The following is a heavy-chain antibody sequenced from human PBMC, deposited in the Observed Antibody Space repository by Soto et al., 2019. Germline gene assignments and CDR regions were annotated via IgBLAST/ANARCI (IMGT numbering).Heavy chain of an antibody. V-gene: IGHV3-30-3*01. D-gene: IGHD5-12*01. Sequence: GSLRLSCAASGFTFSSYAMHWVRQAPGKGLEWVAVISYDGSNKYYADSVKGRFTISRDNSKNTLYLQMNSLRAEDTAVYYCASSGDGYTTTFLGSIKYYLDYWGQGTLVTVSS. CDR1: GFTFSSYA. J-gene: IGHJ4*02. CDR2: ISYDGSNK. CDR3: ASSGDGYTTTFLGSIKYYLDY.